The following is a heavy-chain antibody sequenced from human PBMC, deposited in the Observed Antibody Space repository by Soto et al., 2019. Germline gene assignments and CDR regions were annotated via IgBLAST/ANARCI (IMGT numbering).Heavy chain of an antibody. J-gene: IGHJ4*02. V-gene: IGHV2-5*01. CDR2: IYWNDDK. CDR3: AHSVIRGVIVRFFDY. D-gene: IGHD3-10*01. Sequence: QITLKESGPTLVNPTQPLTLTCTFSGFSLSTSGVGVGWIRQPPGKALEWLALIYWNDDKRYSPFLKSRLTITKDTYKNQVVLTMTNMDPVDTATYYCAHSVIRGVIVRFFDYWGQGTLVTVSS. CDR1: GFSLSTSGVG.